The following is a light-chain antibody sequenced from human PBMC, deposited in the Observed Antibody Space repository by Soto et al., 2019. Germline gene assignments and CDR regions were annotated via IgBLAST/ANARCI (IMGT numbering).Light chain of an antibody. CDR1: SSDIGGYNY. J-gene: IGLJ2*01. CDR2: GVT. Sequence: QSALTQPPSASGSPGQSVTISCTGTSSDIGGYNYVSWYQQYPGKAPKLMIYGVTKQPSGVPDRFSGSRSDNTASLTVSGLQPEDEADYYCTSYAGSNNFWVFGGGTKLTVL. CDR3: TSYAGSNNFWV. V-gene: IGLV2-8*01.